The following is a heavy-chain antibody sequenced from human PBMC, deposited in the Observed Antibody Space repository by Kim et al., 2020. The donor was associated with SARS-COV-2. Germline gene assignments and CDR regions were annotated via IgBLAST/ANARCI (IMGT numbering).Heavy chain of an antibody. CDR3: ARGGSYDPSFDY. Sequence: SVKVSCKASGGTFSSYTISWVRQAPGQGLEWMGRIIPILGIANYAQKFQGRVTITADKSTSTAYMELSSLRSEDTAVYYCARGGSYDPSFDYWGQGTLVTVSS. CDR2: IIPILGIA. CDR1: GGTFSSYT. J-gene: IGHJ4*02. V-gene: IGHV1-69*02. D-gene: IGHD1-26*01.